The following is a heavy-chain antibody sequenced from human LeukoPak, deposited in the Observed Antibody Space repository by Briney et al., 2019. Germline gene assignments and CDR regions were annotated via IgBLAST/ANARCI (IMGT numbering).Heavy chain of an antibody. CDR1: GGSISSYY. D-gene: IGHD3-16*02. CDR2: IYYSGST. J-gene: IGHJ4*02. V-gene: IGHV4-59*12. Sequence: PSETLSLTCTVSGGSISSYYWSWIRQPPGKGLEWIGYIYYSGSTNYNPSLKSRVTISVDTSKNQFSLKLSSVTAADTAVYYCARNGVYVWGSYRYTLTRFDYWGQGTLVTVSS. CDR3: ARNGVYVWGSYRYTLTRFDY.